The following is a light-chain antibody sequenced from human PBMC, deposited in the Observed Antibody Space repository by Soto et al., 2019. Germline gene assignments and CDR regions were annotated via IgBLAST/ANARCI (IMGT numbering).Light chain of an antibody. J-gene: IGLJ1*01. Sequence: QSALTQPASVSGSPGQSITISCTGTSSDVGAYNYVSWYQHHPGKAPKLMISEVSNRPSGVSNRFSGSKSGNTASLTISGLQAEDEADYYCSSYTTSSTYVFGTGTELTVL. CDR2: EVS. V-gene: IGLV2-14*01. CDR1: SSDVGAYNY. CDR3: SSYTTSSTYV.